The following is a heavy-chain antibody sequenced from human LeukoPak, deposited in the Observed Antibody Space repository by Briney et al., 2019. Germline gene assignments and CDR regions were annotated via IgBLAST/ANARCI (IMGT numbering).Heavy chain of an antibody. CDR2: ISGSGGST. D-gene: IGHD3-10*01. J-gene: IGHJ4*02. Sequence: GGSLRLSCAASGFTFSSYAMSWVRQAPGKGGEGVSAISGSGGSTYYADSVKGGFTISRDNSGNTLYLQMNSLRAEDTAVYYCARVGMVRGPPVEDYFDYWGQGTLVTVSS. V-gene: IGHV3-23*01. CDR3: ARVGMVRGPPVEDYFDY. CDR1: GFTFSSYA.